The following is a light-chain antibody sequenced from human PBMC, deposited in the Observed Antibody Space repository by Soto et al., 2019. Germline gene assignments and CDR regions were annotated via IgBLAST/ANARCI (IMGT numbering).Light chain of an antibody. CDR3: SSYTNINTRACV. J-gene: IGLJ1*01. CDR1: SGDIGSYNR. CDR2: EVT. Sequence: QSVLPQPASVSGSPGQSITISCTGTSGDIGSYNRVSWYQQHPGKAPKLIIYEVTDRPSGVSNRFSGSKSGNTAPLTISGLQAEDEAEYYCSSYTNINTRACVFGTGTKVTVL. V-gene: IGLV2-14*01.